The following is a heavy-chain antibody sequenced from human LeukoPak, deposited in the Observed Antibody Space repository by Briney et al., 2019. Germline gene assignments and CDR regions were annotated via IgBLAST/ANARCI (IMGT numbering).Heavy chain of an antibody. D-gene: IGHD3-10*01. CDR1: GFTFSSYG. V-gene: IGHV3-33*06. CDR2: IWYDGSNK. Sequence: GGSLRLSCAASGFTFSSYGMHWVRQAPGKGLEWVAVIWYDGSNKYYADSVKGRFTISRDNSKNTLYLQMNSLRAEDTAVYYCAKGYYYGSGSYYPFDVWGQGTTVTVSS. J-gene: IGHJ6*02. CDR3: AKGYYYGSGSYYPFDV.